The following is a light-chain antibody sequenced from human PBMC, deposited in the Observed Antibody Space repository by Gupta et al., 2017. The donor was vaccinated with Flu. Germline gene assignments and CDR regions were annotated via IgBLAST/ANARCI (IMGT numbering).Light chain of an antibody. J-gene: IGLJ3*02. Sequence: QSVLTQPPSVSGTPGQWVTISCSGSNSNTGRNSVNWYHHLPGTAPRLLIFSNDQRPSGVPDRFTASRSATSASLDIRGRQSEDEADYDGAAWDDSLNGPVFGGGTKLTVL. CDR3: AAWDDSLNGPV. CDR1: NSNTGRNS. V-gene: IGLV1-44*01. CDR2: SND.